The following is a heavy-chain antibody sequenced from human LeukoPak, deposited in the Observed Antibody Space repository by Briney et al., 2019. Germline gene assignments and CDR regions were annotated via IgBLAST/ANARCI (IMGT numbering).Heavy chain of an antibody. J-gene: IGHJ4*02. V-gene: IGHV4-59*08. Sequence: GSLRLSCADSGFTFGRYWMHWVRQAPGKGLEWIGYIYYSGSTNYNPSLKSRVTISVDTSKNQFSLKLSSVTAADTAVYYCAAGYSSGWYDYWGQGTLVTVSS. CDR3: AAGYSSGWYDY. D-gene: IGHD6-19*01. CDR1: GFTFGRYW. CDR2: IYYSGST.